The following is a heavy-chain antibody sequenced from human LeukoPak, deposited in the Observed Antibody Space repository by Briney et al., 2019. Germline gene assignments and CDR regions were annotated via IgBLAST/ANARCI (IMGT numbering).Heavy chain of an antibody. Sequence: GGSLRLSCLASGLTFSNSWMTWVRQAPGRGLERVANIKEDGSDKQYVDSVRGRFTISRDNAKNSLYLQMNSLRGEDTAVYYCARALTDTYYYYGMDVWGQGTTVTVSS. CDR3: ARALTDTYYYYGMDV. J-gene: IGHJ6*02. CDR1: GLTFSNSW. CDR2: IKEDGSDK. V-gene: IGHV3-7*03.